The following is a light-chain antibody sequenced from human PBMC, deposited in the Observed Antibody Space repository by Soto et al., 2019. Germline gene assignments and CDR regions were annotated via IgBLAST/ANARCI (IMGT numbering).Light chain of an antibody. J-gene: IGLJ3*02. CDR1: SSDVGGYNY. Sequence: QSALTQPASVSGSPGQSITISCPGTSSDVGGYNYVSWYQQHPGKAPKLMIYEVSNRPSGISNRFSGSKSGNTASLTISGLQAEDEADYYCSSYTSSNTWVFGGGTKLTVL. CDR2: EVS. CDR3: SSYTSSNTWV. V-gene: IGLV2-14*01.